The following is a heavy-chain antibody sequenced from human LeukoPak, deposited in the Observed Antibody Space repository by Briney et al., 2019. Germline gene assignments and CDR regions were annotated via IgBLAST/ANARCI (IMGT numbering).Heavy chain of an antibody. V-gene: IGHV3-7*01. J-gene: IGHJ4*02. CDR2: IKQDGSEK. CDR3: ARDKIVGATNFDY. Sequence: GGSLRLSCAASGFTFSGYWMSWVRQAPGKGLEWVANIKQDGSEKYYVDSVKGRFTISRDNAKNPLYLQMNSLRAEDTAVYYCARDKIVGATNFDYWGQGTLVTVSS. CDR1: GFTFSGYW. D-gene: IGHD1-26*01.